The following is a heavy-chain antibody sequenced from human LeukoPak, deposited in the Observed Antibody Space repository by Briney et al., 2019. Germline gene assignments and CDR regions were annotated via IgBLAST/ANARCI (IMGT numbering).Heavy chain of an antibody. J-gene: IGHJ4*02. CDR3: ARDEVGVGATHDY. V-gene: IGHV3-74*01. CDR2: ISKDGSST. D-gene: IGHD1-26*01. CDR1: GFTFSSYW. Sequence: GSLRLSCAAPGFTFSSYWMHWVRQAPGKGLVWVSRISKDGSSTYYADSVKGRFTISRDNAKNTLYLQMNSLRAEDTAVYYCARDEVGVGATHDYWGQGTLVTVSS.